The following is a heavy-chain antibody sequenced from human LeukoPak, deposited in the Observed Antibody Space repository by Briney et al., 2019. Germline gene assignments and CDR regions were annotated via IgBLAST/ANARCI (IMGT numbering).Heavy chain of an antibody. V-gene: IGHV4-59*01. CDR3: ARGATTGTYNWFDP. J-gene: IGHJ5*02. Sequence: PSEPLSLTCTVPGGSISSYYWSWIRQPPGKGLEWIGYIYYSGSTNYNPSLKSRVTISVDTSKNQSSLKLSSVTAADTAVYYCARGATTGTYNWFDPWGQGTLVTVSS. D-gene: IGHD1-1*01. CDR1: GGSISSYY. CDR2: IYYSGST.